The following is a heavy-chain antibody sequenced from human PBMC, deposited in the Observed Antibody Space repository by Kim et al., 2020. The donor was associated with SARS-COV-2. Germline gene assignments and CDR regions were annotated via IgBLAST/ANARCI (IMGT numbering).Heavy chain of an antibody. CDR3: TREGYYSALDV. CDR1: GFTLSSYS. Sequence: GGSLRLSCAASGFTLSSYSMKWVRQAPGKGLEWVSFITSRSEYIHYADSVKDRFTISRDNAKHSVFLQMNSLRAEDTAVYYCTREGYYSALDVWGQGTTVTVSS. CDR2: ITSRSEYI. V-gene: IGHV3-21*01. J-gene: IGHJ6*02.